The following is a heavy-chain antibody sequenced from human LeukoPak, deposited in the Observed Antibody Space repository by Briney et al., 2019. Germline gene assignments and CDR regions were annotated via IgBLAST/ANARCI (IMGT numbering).Heavy chain of an antibody. CDR2: ISYDGSNK. CDR3: AKDKGRGYRAFYFYYYGMDV. D-gene: IGHD2-15*01. CDR1: GFTFSSYG. Sequence: GGSLRLSCAASGFTFSSYGMHWVRQAPGKGLEWVAVISYDGSNKYYADSVKGRFTISRDNSKNTLYLQMNSLRAEDTAMYYCAKDKGRGYRAFYFYYYGMDVWGQGTTVTVSS. V-gene: IGHV3-30*18. J-gene: IGHJ6*02.